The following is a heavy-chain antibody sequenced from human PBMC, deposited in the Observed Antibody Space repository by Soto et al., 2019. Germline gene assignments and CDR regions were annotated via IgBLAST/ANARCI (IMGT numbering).Heavy chain of an antibody. CDR1: GFTFSNYA. J-gene: IGHJ4*02. Sequence: GGSLTLSCAASGFTFSNYAMHWVRQAPGRGLEWVAVISYDGSIKYYADSVKARFTISRDNSKNTLYLQMNSLRAEDTAMYYSARAINWNEGSFEFWGQGTLVTVSS. D-gene: IGHD1-1*01. V-gene: IGHV3-30-3*01. CDR2: ISYDGSIK. CDR3: ARAINWNEGSFEF.